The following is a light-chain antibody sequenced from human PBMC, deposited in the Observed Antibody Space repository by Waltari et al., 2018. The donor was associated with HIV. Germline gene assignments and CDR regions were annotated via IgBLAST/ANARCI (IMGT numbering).Light chain of an antibody. J-gene: IGKJ2*01. Sequence: EVVMTQSPATLSVSPGERATLSCRASQSVSSNLAWYQQKPGQAPMLLIYGASTRTTGIAPRFSGSGSETEFTLTINSLQSEDFAVYYCQQYNNWPPTFGQGTKLEIK. CDR1: QSVSSN. CDR3: QQYNNWPPT. CDR2: GAS. V-gene: IGKV3-15*01.